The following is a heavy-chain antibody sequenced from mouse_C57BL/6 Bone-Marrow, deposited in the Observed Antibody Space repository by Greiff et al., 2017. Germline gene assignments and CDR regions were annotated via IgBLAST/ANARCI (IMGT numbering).Heavy chain of an antibody. CDR3: ARELPYYDGSSYGY. D-gene: IGHD1-1*01. Sequence: VQLQQPGAELVKPGASVKLSCKASGYTFTSYWMQWVKQGPGQGLEWIGEIDPSASYTNYNQKFKGQATLTVDTSSSTAYMQLSSLTSEESAVYYCARELPYYDGSSYGYWGQGTTLTVST. CDR1: GYTFTSYW. J-gene: IGHJ2*01. V-gene: IGHV1-50*01. CDR2: IDPSASYT.